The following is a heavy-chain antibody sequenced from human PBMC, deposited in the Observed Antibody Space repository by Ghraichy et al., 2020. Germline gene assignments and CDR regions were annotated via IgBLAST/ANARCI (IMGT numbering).Heavy chain of an antibody. CDR2: ISYTGNT. V-gene: IGHV4-39*01. CDR3: ALSILGNTRYFAY. D-gene: IGHD1-26*01. CDR1: SGSISSSNYY. J-gene: IGHJ4*02. Sequence: SETLSLTCAVSSGSISSSNYYWGWMRQPPGKGLEWIGSISYTGNTYHNVSLESRVTIAVDTSKRQLSLRLGSVTAADTAVYYCALSILGNTRYFAYWGQGALVTVSS.